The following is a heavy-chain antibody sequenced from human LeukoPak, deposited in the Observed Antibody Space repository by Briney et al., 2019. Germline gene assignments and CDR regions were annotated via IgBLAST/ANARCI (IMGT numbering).Heavy chain of an antibody. V-gene: IGHV4-34*01. CDR1: GGSFSGYY. Sequence: PSETLSLTCAVYGGSFSGYYWSWIRQPPGKGLEWIGEINHSGSTNYNPSLKSRVTISVDTSKNQFSLKLGSVTAADTAVYYCARGSTIIAVAGGPSYWYFDLWGRGTLVTVSS. CDR3: ARGSTIIAVAGGPSYWYFDL. J-gene: IGHJ2*01. CDR2: INHSGST. D-gene: IGHD6-19*01.